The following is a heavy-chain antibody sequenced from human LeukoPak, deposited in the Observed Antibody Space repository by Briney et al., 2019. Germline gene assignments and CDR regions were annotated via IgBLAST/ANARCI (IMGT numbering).Heavy chain of an antibody. V-gene: IGHV3-21*01. CDR2: ITTSSTYI. D-gene: IGHD6-19*01. CDR1: GVTFSSYS. Sequence: GGSLRLSCAASGVTFSSYSMSWVRQAPGKGLERVSSITTSSTYISYADSVKGRFTISRDNAKNSLYLQMNSLRAKDTAVYYCARGKYSSGWFDYWGQGTLVTVSS. CDR3: ARGKYSSGWFDY. J-gene: IGHJ4*02.